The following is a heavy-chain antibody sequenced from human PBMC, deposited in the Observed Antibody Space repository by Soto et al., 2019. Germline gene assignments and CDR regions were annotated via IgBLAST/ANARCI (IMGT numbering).Heavy chain of an antibody. CDR3: ARDYGSGSYLGFDP. Sequence: SETLSLTCTVSGGSISSYYWSWIRQPPGKGLEWIGYIYYSGSTNYNPSLKSRVTISVDTSKNQFSLKLSSVTAADTAVYYCARDYGSGSYLGFDPWGQGTLVTVSS. V-gene: IGHV4-59*01. D-gene: IGHD3-10*01. CDR2: IYYSGST. J-gene: IGHJ5*02. CDR1: GGSISSYY.